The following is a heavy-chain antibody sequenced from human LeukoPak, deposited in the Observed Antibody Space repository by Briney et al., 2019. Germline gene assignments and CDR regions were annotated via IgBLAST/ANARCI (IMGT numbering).Heavy chain of an antibody. D-gene: IGHD6-19*01. J-gene: IGHJ4*02. CDR2: ISSGSSNI. V-gene: IGHV3-48*01. CDR1: GFTFSSYN. Sequence: GGSLRLSCAASGFTFSSYNMNWVRQAPGKGLEWVSSISSGSSNIYYADSVKGRFTISRDDAKNSLYLQMNTLRAEDTAVYYCARIDTYGSGYHFDYWGQGTLVTVSS. CDR3: ARIDTYGSGYHFDY.